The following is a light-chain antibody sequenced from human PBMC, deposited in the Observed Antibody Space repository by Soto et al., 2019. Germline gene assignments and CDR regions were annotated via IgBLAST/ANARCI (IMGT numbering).Light chain of an antibody. Sequence: QSALTQPRSVSGSPGQSVTISCTGTSSGVGGYNYVSWYQEHPGKAPKLMIYDVSKRPSGVPDRFTGSKSGNTASLTISKLQADHEADHYCCSYEDTYTDVFRIVTNVTDL. CDR3: CSYEDTYTDV. CDR2: DVS. V-gene: IGLV2-11*01. J-gene: IGLJ1*01. CDR1: SSGVGGYNY.